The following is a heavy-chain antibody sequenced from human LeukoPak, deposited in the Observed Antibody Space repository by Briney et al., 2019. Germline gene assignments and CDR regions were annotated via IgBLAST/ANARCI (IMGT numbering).Heavy chain of an antibody. V-gene: IGHV4-30-4*01. Sequence: SQTLSLTCTVSGGSISSGDYYWSWIRQPPGKGLEWIGYIYYSGSTNYNPSLKSRVTISVDTSKNQFSLKLSSVTAADTAVYYCARLTIFGVVVYAFDIWGQGTMVTVSS. CDR3: ARLTIFGVVVYAFDI. CDR2: IYYSGST. J-gene: IGHJ3*02. D-gene: IGHD3-3*01. CDR1: GGSISSGDYY.